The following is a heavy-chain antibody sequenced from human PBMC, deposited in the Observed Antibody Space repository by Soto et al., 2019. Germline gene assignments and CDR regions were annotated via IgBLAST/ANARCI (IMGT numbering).Heavy chain of an antibody. CDR2: IIPIFGTA. V-gene: IGHV1-69*06. CDR1: GGTFSSYA. J-gene: IGHJ4*02. D-gene: IGHD5-18*01. Sequence: SVKVSCKASGGTFSSYAISWVRQAPGQGLEWMGGIIPIFGTANYAQKFQGRVTITADKSTSTAYMELSSLRSKDTAVYYCARGLLRGYSYGSYFDYWGQGTLVTVS. CDR3: ARGLLRGYSYGSYFDY.